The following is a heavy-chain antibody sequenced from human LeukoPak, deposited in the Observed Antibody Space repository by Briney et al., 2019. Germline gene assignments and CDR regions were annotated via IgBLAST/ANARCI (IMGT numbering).Heavy chain of an antibody. Sequence: PGGSLRLSCAASGFTFSNFAMSWVRQAPGKGLEWVSGISGSGDATYHADSVKGRFTISRDNSKNTLYLQMNSLRGEETAVFYCAKGTPKWGGSEDYFDNWGQGTLVTVSS. D-gene: IGHD3-16*01. CDR3: AKGTPKWGGSEDYFDN. CDR1: GFTFSNFA. CDR2: ISGSGDAT. J-gene: IGHJ4*02. V-gene: IGHV3-23*01.